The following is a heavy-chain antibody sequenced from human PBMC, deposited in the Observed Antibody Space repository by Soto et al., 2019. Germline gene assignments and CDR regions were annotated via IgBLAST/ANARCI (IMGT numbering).Heavy chain of an antibody. CDR3: ARLYKFHWFANWFDP. CDR2: IYHSGST. V-gene: IGHV4-4*02. CDR1: SGSISSSNW. D-gene: IGHD3-9*01. J-gene: IGHJ5*02. Sequence: SETLSLTCAVSSGSISSSNWWSWVRQPPGKGLEWIGEIYHSGSTNYNPSLKSRVTISVDKSKNQFSLKLSSVTAADTAVYYCARLYKFHWFANWFDPWGQGTLVTLSS.